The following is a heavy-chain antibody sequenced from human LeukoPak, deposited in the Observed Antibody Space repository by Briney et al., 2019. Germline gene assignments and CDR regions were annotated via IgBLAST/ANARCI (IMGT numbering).Heavy chain of an antibody. CDR1: GYTFTGYY. CDR3: ARAKPGIAAAARAFDI. J-gene: IGHJ3*02. V-gene: IGHV1-2*02. Sequence: ASVKVSCKASGYTFTGYYMHWVRQAPGQGLEWMGWIDPNSGGTNYPQTFQGRVTMTRDTSISTAYMEMSSLRSDDTAVYYCARAKPGIAAAARAFDIWGQGTMVTVSS. D-gene: IGHD6-13*01. CDR2: IDPNSGGT.